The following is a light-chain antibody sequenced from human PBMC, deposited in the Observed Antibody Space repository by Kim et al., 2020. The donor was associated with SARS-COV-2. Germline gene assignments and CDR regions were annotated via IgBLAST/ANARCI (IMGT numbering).Light chain of an antibody. J-gene: IGKJ1*01. Sequence: SPGETATLSCRASQSVSRNVAWYQQKPGQAPRLLIYGASTRATGIPARFSGSGSGTDFTLTISSLQSEDLAVYHCQQYDDWPPWTFGQGTKVDIK. CDR1: QSVSRN. V-gene: IGKV3-15*01. CDR3: QQYDDWPPWT. CDR2: GAS.